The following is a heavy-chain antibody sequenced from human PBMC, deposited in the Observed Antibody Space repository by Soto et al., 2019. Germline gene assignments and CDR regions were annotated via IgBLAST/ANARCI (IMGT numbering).Heavy chain of an antibody. D-gene: IGHD3-10*01. CDR2: IWYDGSNK. CDR1: GFTFSSYG. Sequence: GGSLRLSCAASGFTFSSYGMHWVRQAPGKGLEWVAVIWYDGSNKYYADSVKGRFTISRDNSKNTLYLQMNSLRAEDTAVYYCARDRQVVRGVITPDYWGQGTLVTVSS. CDR3: ARDRQVVRGVITPDY. J-gene: IGHJ4*02. V-gene: IGHV3-33*01.